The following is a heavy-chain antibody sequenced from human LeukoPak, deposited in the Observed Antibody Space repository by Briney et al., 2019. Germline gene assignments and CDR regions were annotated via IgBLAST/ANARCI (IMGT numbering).Heavy chain of an antibody. V-gene: IGHV1-46*01. CDR1: GYMFTSYF. Sequence: ASVKVSCKASGYMFTSYFMHWVRQAPGQRLEWMGIINPSSGSTTYAQKFQGRVTLTSDTSTSTVYMQLSNLRSEDTAVYYCARGRGNDSPWFDPWGQGTLVTVSS. CDR3: ARGRGNDSPWFDP. D-gene: IGHD5-12*01. CDR2: INPSSGST. J-gene: IGHJ5*02.